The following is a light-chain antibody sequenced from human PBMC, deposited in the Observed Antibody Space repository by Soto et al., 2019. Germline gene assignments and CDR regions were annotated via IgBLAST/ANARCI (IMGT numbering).Light chain of an antibody. CDR2: KAS. CDR1: QSISSW. J-gene: IGKJ1*01. V-gene: IGKV1-5*03. CDR3: QQYNTYPWT. Sequence: DIQMTQSPSTLSASVGDRVTITCRASQSISSWLAWYQQKPGKAPKVLIYKASSLESGVPSRFSGSGSVTEFTLTISSLQPDDFATYYCQQYNTYPWTFDHGTQVEIK.